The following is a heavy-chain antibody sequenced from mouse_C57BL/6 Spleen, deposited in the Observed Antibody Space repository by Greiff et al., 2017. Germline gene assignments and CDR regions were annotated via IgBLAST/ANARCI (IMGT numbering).Heavy chain of an antibody. D-gene: IGHD2-1*01. J-gene: IGHJ2*01. V-gene: IGHV1-59*01. CDR2: IDPSDSYT. CDR1: GYTFTSYW. Sequence: VQLQQPGAELVRPGTSVKLSCKASGYTFTSYWMHWVKQRPGQGLEWIGVIDPSDSYTNYNQKFKGKATLTVDTSSSTAYMQLSSLTSEDSAVXYCARERYGNYVLFDYWGQGTTLTVSS. CDR3: ARERYGNYVLFDY.